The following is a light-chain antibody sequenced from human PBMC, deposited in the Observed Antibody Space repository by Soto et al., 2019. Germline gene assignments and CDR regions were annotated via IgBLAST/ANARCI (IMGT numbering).Light chain of an antibody. CDR3: AAWDDSLNGV. J-gene: IGLJ2*01. CDR1: SSNVGSHT. CDR2: DNN. V-gene: IGLV1-44*01. Sequence: QSVLTQPPSASGTPGQRVTISCSGSSSNVGSHTVNWYQQVPGTATKLLIYDNNRRPSGVPDRFSGSKSATSASLAISGLQSDDEADYYCAAWDDSLNGVFGGGTKLTVL.